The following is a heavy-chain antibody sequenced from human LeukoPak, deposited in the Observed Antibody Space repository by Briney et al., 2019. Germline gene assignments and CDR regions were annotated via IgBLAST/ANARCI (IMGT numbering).Heavy chain of an antibody. CDR2: IYPGDSDT. J-gene: IGHJ6*03. V-gene: IGHV5-51*01. D-gene: IGHD3-3*01. CDR3: ARHIEYWSGFPGFYMDV. CDR1: GYAFTDYW. Sequence: GESLKISCKASGYAFTDYWIGWVRQMPGKALECMGVIYPGDSDTKYSPSFQDQVTISADKSIRTAYLQLSSLKASDTAIYYCARHIEYWSGFPGFYMDVWGKGTPVTVS.